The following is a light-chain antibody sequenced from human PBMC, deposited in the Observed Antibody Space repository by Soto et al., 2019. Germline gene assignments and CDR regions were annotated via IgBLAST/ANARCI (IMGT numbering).Light chain of an antibody. CDR2: EVS. CDR1: SSDVGGYNY. Sequence: QSALTQPPSASGSPGQSVTISCTGTSSDVGGYNYVSWYQQHPGKAPKLMIYEVSKRPSGVPDRFSGSKSGNTASLTVSGLQAEDEAAYYCSSYAGSNNYVFGTGTTLTV. J-gene: IGLJ1*01. CDR3: SSYAGSNNYV. V-gene: IGLV2-8*01.